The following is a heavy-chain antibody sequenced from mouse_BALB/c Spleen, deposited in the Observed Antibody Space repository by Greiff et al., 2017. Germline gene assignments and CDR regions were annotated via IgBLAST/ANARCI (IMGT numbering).Heavy chain of an antibody. J-gene: IGHJ1*01. CDR3: ARRTGTSYWYFDV. V-gene: IGHV5-12-1*01. CDR2: ISSGGGST. CDR1: GFAFSSYD. Sequence: EVKLVESGGGLVKPGGSLKLSCAASGFAFSSYDMSWVRQTPEKRLEWVAYISSGGGSTYYPDTVKGRFTISRDNAKNTLYLQMSSLKSEDTAMYYCARRTGTSYWYFDVWGAGTTVTVSS. D-gene: IGHD4-1*01.